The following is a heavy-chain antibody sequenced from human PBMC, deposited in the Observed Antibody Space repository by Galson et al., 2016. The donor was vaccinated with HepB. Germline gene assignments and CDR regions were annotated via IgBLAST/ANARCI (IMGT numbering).Heavy chain of an antibody. V-gene: IGHV3-53*01. CDR1: GFSLSNNY. CDR2: IYSGDYT. CDR3: ARDLVVTRNYYYYHYMDV. D-gene: IGHD3-22*01. J-gene: IGHJ6*03. Sequence: SLRLSCAPSGFSLSNNYMNWVRQAPGKGLEWVSVIYSGDYTYYADSVKGRFTISRDISKNTLYLQMNRLRAEDTAVYYCARDLVVTRNYYYYHYMDVWGKGTTVTVSS.